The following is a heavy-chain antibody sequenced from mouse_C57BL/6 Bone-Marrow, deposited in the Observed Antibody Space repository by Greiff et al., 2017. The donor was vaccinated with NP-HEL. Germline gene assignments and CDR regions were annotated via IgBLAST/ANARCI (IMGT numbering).Heavy chain of an antibody. D-gene: IGHD1-1*01. J-gene: IGHJ2*01. V-gene: IGHV1-15*01. CDR2: IDPETGGT. CDR3: TTALYYYGKEFDY. CDR1: GYTFTDYE. Sequence: QVQLQQSGAELVRPGASVTLSCKASGYTFTDYEMHWVKQTPVHGLEWIGAIDPETGGTAYNQKFKGQAILTADKSSSTAYMELRSLTSEDSAVYYCTTALYYYGKEFDYWGQGTTLTVSS.